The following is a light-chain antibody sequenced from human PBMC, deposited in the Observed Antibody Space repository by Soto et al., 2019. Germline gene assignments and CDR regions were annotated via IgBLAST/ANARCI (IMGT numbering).Light chain of an antibody. CDR2: AAS. CDR3: QKYNSVPGA. J-gene: IGKJ3*01. Sequence: DSQMTQSPSSLSASVGDRVTITCRASQGSSNYLAWYQQKPGKVPKLLIYAASTLQSWVPSRFSGSGSGTDFTLTISSLQPEDVATYYCQKYNSVPGAFVPGTKLDIK. CDR1: QGSSNY. V-gene: IGKV1-27*01.